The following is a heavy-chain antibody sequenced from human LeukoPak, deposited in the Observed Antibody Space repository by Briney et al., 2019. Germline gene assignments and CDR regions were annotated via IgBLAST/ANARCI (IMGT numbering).Heavy chain of an antibody. V-gene: IGHV3-15*01. D-gene: IGHD2-15*01. J-gene: IGHJ4*02. CDR3: TVDIV. Sequence: GGSLRLSCAASGFSLKNVRINWVRQGPGKGLEWIGHISGEPDGDPEEYAAPVKGRFIISRDDGEDTFYLRLTNLKIEDTAVYYCTVDIVWGQGTLVTVSS. CDR2: ISGEPDGDPE. CDR1: GFSLKNVR.